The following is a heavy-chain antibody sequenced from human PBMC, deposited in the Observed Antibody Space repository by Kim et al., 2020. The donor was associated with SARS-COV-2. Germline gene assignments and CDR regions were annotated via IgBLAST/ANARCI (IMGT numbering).Heavy chain of an antibody. Sequence: SETLSLTCTVSGGSISSGGYYWSWIRQHPGKGLEWIGYIYDSGNIYYNPSLKSRVTISVDTSKNQFSLMLTSVTAADTAVYYCARGDYYYYGMDVWGQGTTVTFSS. CDR1: GGSISSGGYY. CDR2: IYDSGNI. CDR3: ARGDYYYYGMDV. J-gene: IGHJ6*02. V-gene: IGHV4-31*03.